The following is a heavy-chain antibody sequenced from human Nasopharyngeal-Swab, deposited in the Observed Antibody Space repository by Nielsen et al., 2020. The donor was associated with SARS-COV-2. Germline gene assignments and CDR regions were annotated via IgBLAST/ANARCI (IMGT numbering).Heavy chain of an antibody. CDR1: GASFSGYY. V-gene: IGHV4-34*01. D-gene: IGHD3-3*01. J-gene: IGHJ6*02. Sequence: SETLSLTCAVYGASFSGYYWSWIRQPPGKGLEWIWEIHHSGSTNYNPSLKSRVTISVDTSKNQFSLKLSSVTAADTAVYYCARNPPGYYDFIHYGMDVWGQGTTVTVSS. CDR2: IHHSGST. CDR3: ARNPPGYYDFIHYGMDV.